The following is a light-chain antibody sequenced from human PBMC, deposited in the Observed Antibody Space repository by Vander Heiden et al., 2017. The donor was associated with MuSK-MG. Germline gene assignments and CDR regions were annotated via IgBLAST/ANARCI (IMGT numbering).Light chain of an antibody. CDR3: QKDNSAPFT. V-gene: IGKV1-27*01. J-gene: IGKJ3*01. Sequence: DIHITQSPSALSASVGDRVTSPCRASQRISNYLAWYQQKPGKVPKLLIYAASTWQSGVPSRFSGSGSGTDFTLTISSLQPEDVATYYCQKDNSAPFTFGHGTKVDIK. CDR1: QRISNY. CDR2: AAS.